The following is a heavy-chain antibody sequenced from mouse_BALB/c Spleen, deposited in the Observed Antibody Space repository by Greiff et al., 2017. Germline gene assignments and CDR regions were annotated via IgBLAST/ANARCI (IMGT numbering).Heavy chain of an antibody. CDR2: ISTYYGDA. CDR3: ARLLRTGTYYAMDY. J-gene: IGHJ4*01. V-gene: IGHV1S137*01. D-gene: IGHD1-1*01. Sequence: QVQLKQSGAELVRPGVSVKISCKGSGYTFTDYAMHWVKQSHAKSLEWIGVISTYYGDASYNQKFKGKATMTVDKSSSTAYMELARLTSEDSAIYYCARLLRTGTYYAMDYWGQGTSVTVSS. CDR1: GYTFTDYA.